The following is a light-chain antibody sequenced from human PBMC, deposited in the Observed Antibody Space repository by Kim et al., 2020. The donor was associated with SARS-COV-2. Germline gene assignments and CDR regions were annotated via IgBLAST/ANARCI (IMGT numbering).Light chain of an antibody. Sequence: PGQTASITCSGDKLGDKYACWYQQKPGQSPVLVIYQDTKRPSGIPERFSGSNSGNTATLTISGTQAMDEADYYCQAWDSSTFYVVFGGGTKLTV. CDR3: QAWDSSTFYVV. CDR2: QDT. V-gene: IGLV3-1*01. CDR1: KLGDKY. J-gene: IGLJ2*01.